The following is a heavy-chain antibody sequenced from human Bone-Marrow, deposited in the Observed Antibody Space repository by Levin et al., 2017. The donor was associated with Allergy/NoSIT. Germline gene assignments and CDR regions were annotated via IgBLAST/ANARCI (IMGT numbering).Heavy chain of an antibody. CDR1: GYIFTDYY. CDR3: ARGIASGGKTYYYYYMDV. J-gene: IGHJ6*03. D-gene: IGHD6-13*01. Sequence: ASVKVSCKASGYIFTDYYMHWVRQAPGQGLEWMGWINPNTGGTSYSQNFQGRVTMARDTSISTAYMDLSSLRSDDTAVYYCARGIASGGKTYYYYYMDVWGRGTTVAVSS. CDR2: INPNTGGT. V-gene: IGHV1-2*02.